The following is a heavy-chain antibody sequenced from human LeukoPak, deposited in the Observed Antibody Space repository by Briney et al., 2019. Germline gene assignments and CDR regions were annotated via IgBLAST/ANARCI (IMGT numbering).Heavy chain of an antibody. CDR2: IYHSGST. CDR3: AGAGGDCFDY. J-gene: IGHJ4*02. Sequence: SETLSLTCAVSGGSISSGGYSWSWIRQPPGKGLEWIGYIYHSGSTYYNPSLKSRVTISVDRSKNQFSLKLSSVTAADTAVYYCAGAGGDCFDYWGQGTLVTGSS. CDR1: GGSISSGGYS. V-gene: IGHV4-30-2*01. D-gene: IGHD4-17*01.